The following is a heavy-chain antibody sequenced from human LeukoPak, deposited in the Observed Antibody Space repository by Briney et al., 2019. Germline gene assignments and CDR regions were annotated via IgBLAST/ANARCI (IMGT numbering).Heavy chain of an antibody. J-gene: IGHJ4*02. CDR3: AREGSLISSALDY. CDR2: INSSGGST. CDR1: GYIFTSYY. Sequence: ASVKVSCKASGYIFTSYYMHRVRQAPGQGLEWMGVINSSGGSTGYAQKFHGRLTMNRDTSTGTVYMELSSLRSEDTAVYYCAREGSLISSALDYWGQGTLVTVSS. V-gene: IGHV1-46*01. D-gene: IGHD3-10*01.